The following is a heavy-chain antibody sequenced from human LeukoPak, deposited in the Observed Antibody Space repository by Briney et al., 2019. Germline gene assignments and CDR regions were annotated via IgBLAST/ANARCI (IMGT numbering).Heavy chain of an antibody. Sequence: GGSLRLSCVASGFTFGKYWMSWVRQAPGKGLEWVANIKLDGSEKNYVDSVKGRFTISRDNSKNTLYLQMNSLRAEDTAVYYCARDIAARRFDYWGQGTLVTVSS. CDR3: ARDIAARRFDY. D-gene: IGHD6-6*01. CDR2: IKLDGSEK. V-gene: IGHV3-7*01. CDR1: GFTFGKYW. J-gene: IGHJ4*02.